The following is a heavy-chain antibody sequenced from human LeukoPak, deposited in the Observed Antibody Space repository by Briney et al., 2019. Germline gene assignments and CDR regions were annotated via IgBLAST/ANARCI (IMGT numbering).Heavy chain of an antibody. CDR1: GGSFSGYY. Sequence: SETLSLTCAVYGGSFSGYYWSWIRQPPGKGLEWIGEINHSGGTNYNPSLKSRVTISVDTSKNQFSLKLSSVTAADTAVYYCASTETTSPVDYWGQGTLVTVSS. CDR3: ASTETTSPVDY. V-gene: IGHV4-34*01. CDR2: INHSGGT. D-gene: IGHD4-17*01. J-gene: IGHJ4*02.